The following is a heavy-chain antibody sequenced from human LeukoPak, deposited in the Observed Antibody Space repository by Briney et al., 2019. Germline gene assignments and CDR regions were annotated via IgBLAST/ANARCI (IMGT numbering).Heavy chain of an antibody. J-gene: IGHJ3*02. CDR2: IKQDGGEK. Sequence: GGSLRLSCAASGFTFSSYWMSWVRQASGKGLEWVANIKQDGGEKYYVDSVKGRFTISRDNAKNSLYLQMNSLRAEDTAVYYCARVLATGTGGWFRAFDIWGQGTMVTVSS. CDR1: GFTFSSYW. D-gene: IGHD6-13*01. V-gene: IGHV3-7*01. CDR3: ARVLATGTGGWFRAFDI.